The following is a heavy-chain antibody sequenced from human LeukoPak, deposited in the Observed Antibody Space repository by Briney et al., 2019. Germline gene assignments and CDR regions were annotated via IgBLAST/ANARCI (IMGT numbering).Heavy chain of an antibody. D-gene: IGHD3-9*01. Sequence: SGPTLVNPTQTLTLTCTFSGFSLSTSGVGVGWIRQPPGKALEWLALIYWNDDKRYSPSLKSRNTITKDTSKNQVVLTMTNMDPVDTATYYCAHRPPVLRYFDWPYNWFDPWGQGTLVTVSS. J-gene: IGHJ5*02. CDR3: AHRPPVLRYFDWPYNWFDP. V-gene: IGHV2-5*01. CDR1: GFSLSTSGVG. CDR2: IYWNDDK.